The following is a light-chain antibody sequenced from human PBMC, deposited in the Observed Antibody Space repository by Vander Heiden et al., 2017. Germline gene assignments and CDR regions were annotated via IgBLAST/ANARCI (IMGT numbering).Light chain of an antibody. Sequence: QSALTQRASVPRSPGHPITISCTGTSSDVGGSNHFSWHQPHPAKAPNLMIYDVSTRPSGVSNRFSGSKSGNTASLTISGLQAEDEADYYCSSYTSSSTRVFGGGTKLTVL. CDR1: SSDVGGSNH. J-gene: IGLJ3*02. CDR3: SSYTSSSTRV. CDR2: DVS. V-gene: IGLV2-14*01.